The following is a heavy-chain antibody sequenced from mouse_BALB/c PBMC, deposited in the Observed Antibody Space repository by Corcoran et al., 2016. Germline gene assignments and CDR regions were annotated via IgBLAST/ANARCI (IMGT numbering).Heavy chain of an antibody. CDR1: GFNIKDTS. D-gene: IGHD4-1*01. J-gene: IGHJ4*01. CDR3: ARYGVLGRGAMDY. V-gene: IGHV14-3*02. Sequence: EVQLQQSGAELVKPGASVKLSCTASGFNIKDTSMHWVKQRPEQGLEWIGRIDPANGNTKYDPKFQGKATITADTSSNTAYLQLSSLTSEDTAVYYCARYGVLGRGAMDYWGQGTSVTVSS. CDR2: IDPANGNT.